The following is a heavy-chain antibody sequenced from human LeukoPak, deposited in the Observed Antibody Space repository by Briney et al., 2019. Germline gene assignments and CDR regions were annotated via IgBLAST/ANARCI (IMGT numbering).Heavy chain of an antibody. D-gene: IGHD6-13*01. CDR3: ARRAAALDS. Sequence: PSETLSLTCSVSGASISRYYWSWIRQPPGKGLEWIGYFHHSGNTHYSPSLSSRITMSVDTSKNQFSLRLNSVTAADTAIYYCARRAAALDSWGQGTLVTVSS. J-gene: IGHJ4*02. CDR1: GASISRYY. CDR2: FHHSGNT. V-gene: IGHV4-59*12.